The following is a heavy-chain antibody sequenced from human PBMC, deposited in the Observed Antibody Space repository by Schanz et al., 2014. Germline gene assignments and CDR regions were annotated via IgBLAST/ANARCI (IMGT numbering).Heavy chain of an antibody. J-gene: IGHJ4*02. D-gene: IGHD3-22*01. V-gene: IGHV1-2*06. Sequence: QVQLVQSGAEVKKPGASVKVSCKASGYTFTDYHIHWVRQAPGQGLEWMGRINPNSGGTNFAQKFQGRVTVTRDTSISTAYMELGSLRFDDTAVYYCVRAGTYYLDWGQGTLVTVSS. CDR2: INPNSGGT. CDR3: VRAGTYYLD. CDR1: GYTFTDYH.